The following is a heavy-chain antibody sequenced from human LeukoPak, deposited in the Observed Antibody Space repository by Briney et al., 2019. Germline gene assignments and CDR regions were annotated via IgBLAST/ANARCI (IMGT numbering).Heavy chain of an antibody. CDR3: ARGPTISETGYFDY. V-gene: IGHV4-34*01. Sequence: SETLSLTCAVYGGSFSTYYWSWIRQSPGKGLEWIAEINHRGDTNYNPSVKSRVTISVDTSKNQFSLKVRSVTAADTAVYYSARGPTISETGYFDYWGQGTLVTVSS. CDR1: GGSFSTYY. CDR2: INHRGDT. J-gene: IGHJ4*03. D-gene: IGHD1-1*01.